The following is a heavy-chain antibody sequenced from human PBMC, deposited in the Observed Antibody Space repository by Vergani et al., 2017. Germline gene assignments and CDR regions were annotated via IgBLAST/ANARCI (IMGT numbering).Heavy chain of an antibody. CDR2: IYHSGST. CDR3: ARHISVVRPSSMTAFDY. Sequence: QVQLQESGPGLVKPSETLSLTCAVSGYSISSGYYWGWIRQPPGKGLEWIGRIYHSGSTYYNPSLKSRVTISVDTSKNQFSLKLSSVTAADTAVYYCARHISVVRPSSMTAFDYWGQGTLVTVSS. V-gene: IGHV4-38-2*01. D-gene: IGHD2-21*01. J-gene: IGHJ4*02. CDR1: GYSISSGYY.